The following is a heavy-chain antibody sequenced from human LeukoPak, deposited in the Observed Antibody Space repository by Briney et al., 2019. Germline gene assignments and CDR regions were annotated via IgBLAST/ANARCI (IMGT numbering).Heavy chain of an antibody. D-gene: IGHD3-16*02. CDR1: GFTFSTYA. J-gene: IGHJ4*02. CDR3: AKQKNPPGYVWGSYR. V-gene: IGHV3-23*01. Sequence: GGSLRLSCAASGFTFSTYAMSWVRQAPGKGLQWVSGISGSTGNTYYADSVKGRFTISRDNSKNTLYLQMNSLRAEDTAVFYCAKQKNPPGYVWGSYRWGQGTLVTVSS. CDR2: ISGSTGNT.